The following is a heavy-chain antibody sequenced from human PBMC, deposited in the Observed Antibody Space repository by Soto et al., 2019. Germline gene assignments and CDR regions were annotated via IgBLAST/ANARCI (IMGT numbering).Heavy chain of an antibody. Sequence: GSLRLSCTASGFTFYTYAMSWVRQAPGKGLEWVSAISGSGGSTYYADSVKGRFTISRDNSKNTLYLQMNSLRAEDTAVYYCAKDRARWLADYWGQGTLVTVSS. D-gene: IGHD6-19*01. V-gene: IGHV3-23*01. J-gene: IGHJ4*02. CDR1: GFTFYTYA. CDR2: ISGSGGST. CDR3: AKDRARWLADY.